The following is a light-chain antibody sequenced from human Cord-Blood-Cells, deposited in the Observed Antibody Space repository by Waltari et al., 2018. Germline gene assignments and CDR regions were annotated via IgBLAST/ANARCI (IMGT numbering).Light chain of an antibody. CDR3: SSYTSSSTVV. Sequence: QSALTQPASVSGSPGQSITISCTGTSTDVGGYNYVPWYQQHPSKAPKRMIYDVSKRPSGVSNPVSGSKSGNTASLTISGLQAEDEADYYCSSYTSSSTVVFGGGTKLTVL. J-gene: IGLJ2*01. CDR2: DVS. CDR1: STDVGGYNY. V-gene: IGLV2-14*01.